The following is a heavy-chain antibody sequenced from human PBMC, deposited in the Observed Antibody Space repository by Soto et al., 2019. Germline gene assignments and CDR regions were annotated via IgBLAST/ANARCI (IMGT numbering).Heavy chain of an antibody. D-gene: IGHD2-2*01. J-gene: IGHJ5*02. CDR1: GAPITCGDYS. CDR2: IFHGGST. CDR3: ARGRVVVPAAVMFNCLDP. V-gene: IGHV4-30-2*01. Sequence: SETLSLTCAISGAPITCGDYSWNWIRQPPGKGLDWIGYIFHGGSTYYNPSLRSRVTISVDRSRTQFSLKMSSVTAADTAVYYCARGRVVVPAAVMFNCLDPWGQGALVTVSS.